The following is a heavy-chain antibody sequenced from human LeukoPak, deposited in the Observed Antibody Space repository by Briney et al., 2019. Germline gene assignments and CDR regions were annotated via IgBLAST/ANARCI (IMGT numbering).Heavy chain of an antibody. V-gene: IGHV3-30-3*01. Sequence: GGSLRLSCAASGFTFSSYAMHWVRQAPGKGLEWVAVISYDGSNKYYADSVKGRFTISRDNAKNSLYLQMNSLRPEDTALYYCVKNAVGGRASYFDFWGQGTLVTVAS. CDR1: GFTFSSYA. D-gene: IGHD3-10*01. CDR2: ISYDGSNK. CDR3: VKNAVGGRASYFDF. J-gene: IGHJ4*02.